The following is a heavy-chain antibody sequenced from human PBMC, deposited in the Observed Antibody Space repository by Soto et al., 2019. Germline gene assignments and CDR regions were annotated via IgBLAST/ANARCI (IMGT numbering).Heavy chain of an antibody. J-gene: IGHJ6*02. D-gene: IGHD6-13*01. V-gene: IGHV3-15*07. CDR3: TTVLPGIEAAGNWVYYYYYGMDV. CDR1: GFTFSNAW. CDR2: IKSKTYGGTT. Sequence: PGGSLRLSCAASGFTFSNAWMNWVRQAPGKGLEWVGRIKSKTYGGTTDYDEAVKGRFTISRDDSNNTLYLQMNSLKNEDTAVYYCTTVLPGIEAAGNWVYYYYYGMDVWGQGTTVTVSS.